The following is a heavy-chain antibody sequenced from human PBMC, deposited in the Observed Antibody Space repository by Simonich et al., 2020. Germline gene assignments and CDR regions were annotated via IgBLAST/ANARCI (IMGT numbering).Heavy chain of an antibody. V-gene: IGHV4-59*08. CDR3: ARLPDY. Sequence: QVQLQESGPGLVKPSETLSLTSTVSGGSISSYYWIWIRQPPGKGLEWIGYIYYSGRTNYNPSLKSRVTISVDTSKNQFSLKLSSVTAADTAVYYCARLPDYWGQGTLVTVSS. CDR1: GGSISSYY. J-gene: IGHJ4*02. CDR2: IYYSGRT.